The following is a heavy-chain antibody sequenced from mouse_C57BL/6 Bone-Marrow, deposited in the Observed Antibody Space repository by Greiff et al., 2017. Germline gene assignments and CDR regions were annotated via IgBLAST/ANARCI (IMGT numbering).Heavy chain of an antibody. J-gene: IGHJ2*01. D-gene: IGHD1-1*01. CDR3: ARPIYYYGYFDY. Sequence: EVQRVESGGDLVKPGGSLKLSCAASGFTFSSYGMSWVRQTPDKRLEWVATISSGGSYTYYPDSVKGRFTISRDNAKNTLYLQISSLKSEDTAMYYCARPIYYYGYFDYWGQGTTLTVSS. CDR1: GFTFSSYG. CDR2: ISSGGSYT. V-gene: IGHV5-6*01.